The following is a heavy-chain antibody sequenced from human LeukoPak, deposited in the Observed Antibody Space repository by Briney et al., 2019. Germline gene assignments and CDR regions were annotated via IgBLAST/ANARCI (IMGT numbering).Heavy chain of an antibody. V-gene: IGHV1-8*01. J-gene: IGHJ4*02. D-gene: IGHD6-6*01. Sequence: ASVKLSCKASGYTFTIYDISWVRQATGQGREWMGWMNPNSGNTGYAQKFQGRVTMTRNTSISTAYMELSSLRSEATAVYYCARMDSIYSSSSADYWGQGTLVTVSS. CDR3: ARMDSIYSSSSADY. CDR1: GYTFTIYD. CDR2: MNPNSGNT.